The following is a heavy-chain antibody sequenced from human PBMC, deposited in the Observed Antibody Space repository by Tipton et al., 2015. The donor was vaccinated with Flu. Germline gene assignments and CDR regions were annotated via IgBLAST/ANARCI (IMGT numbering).Heavy chain of an antibody. Sequence: SLRLSCAASGFTFSNAWVSWVRQAPGKGLEWVGLIKSRTDGGTTDYPAPVKGRFTISRDDSKNTLYLQMSGLKTEDTAVYYCIANPNGNYSPPWGQGTLVTVSS. D-gene: IGHD1-7*01. J-gene: IGHJ5*02. CDR1: GFTFSNAW. CDR3: IANPNGNYSPP. CDR2: IKSRTDGGTT. V-gene: IGHV3-15*01.